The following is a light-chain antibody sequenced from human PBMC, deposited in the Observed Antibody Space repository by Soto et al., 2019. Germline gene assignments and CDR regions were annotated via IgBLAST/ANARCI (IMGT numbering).Light chain of an antibody. V-gene: IGKV1-12*01. J-gene: IGKJ1*01. CDR1: QSISGW. Sequence: DLQMTQSPSSVSASVGDRVTITCRASQSISGWLAWYQQKPGKAPKLLIYAASKWQSGVPSRFSGSGSGTDFTLTISSLQPEDFATYYCQQANSFPTTFGQGTKVEIK. CDR2: AAS. CDR3: QQANSFPTT.